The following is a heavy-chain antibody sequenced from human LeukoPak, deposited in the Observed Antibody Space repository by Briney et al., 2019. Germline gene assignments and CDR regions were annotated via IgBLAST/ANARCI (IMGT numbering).Heavy chain of an antibody. CDR3: SLARSEYHYGMDV. V-gene: IGHV6-1*01. CDR2: TYYRSKWYY. Sequence: SQTLSLTCAISGDSVSSISVAWNWIRQSPSRGLEWLGRTYYRSKWYYEYAVSVKSRIKISPDTSKNQFSLQLTSVTPEDTAVYYCSLARSEYHYGMDVWGQGPTVTVSS. CDR1: GDSVSSISVA. J-gene: IGHJ6*02.